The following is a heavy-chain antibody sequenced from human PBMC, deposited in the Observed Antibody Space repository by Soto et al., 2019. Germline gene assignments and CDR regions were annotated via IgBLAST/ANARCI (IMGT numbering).Heavy chain of an antibody. D-gene: IGHD4-17*01. CDR2: INHSGST. CDR1: GGSFSGYY. V-gene: IGHV4-34*01. Sequence: SETLSLTCAVYGGSFSGYYCSWIRQPPGKGLEWIGEINHSGSTNYNPSLKSRVTISVDTSKNQFSLKLSSVTAADTAVYYCARGDYGDYYGIDYWGQGTLVTVSS. J-gene: IGHJ4*02. CDR3: ARGDYGDYYGIDY.